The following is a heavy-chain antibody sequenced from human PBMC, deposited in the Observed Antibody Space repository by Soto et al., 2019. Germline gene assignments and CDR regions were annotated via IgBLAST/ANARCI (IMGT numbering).Heavy chain of an antibody. CDR1: GGTFRSYA. J-gene: IGHJ3*02. D-gene: IGHD6-19*01. Sequence: HVQLVQSGAEVKKPGSSVKVSCKASGGTFRSYAISWVRQAPGHGLEWMGGIIPIFGTANYAQKFQGRVTITADESTSTAYLELSSLRSEDTAVSYCAREGLSSGYHGAFDIWGHGTMVTVSS. CDR2: IIPIFGTA. CDR3: AREGLSSGYHGAFDI. V-gene: IGHV1-69*01.